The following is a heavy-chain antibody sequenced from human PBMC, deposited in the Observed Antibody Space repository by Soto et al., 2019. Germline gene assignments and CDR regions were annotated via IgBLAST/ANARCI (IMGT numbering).Heavy chain of an antibody. CDR2: IYYSGST. CDR1: GGSISSYY. V-gene: IGHV4-59*01. D-gene: IGHD1-7*01. Sequence: SETLSLTCTVSGGSISSYYWSWIRQPPGKGLEWIGYIYYSGSTNYNPSLKSRVTISVDTSKNQFSLKLSSVTAADTAVYYCAIVSGWNYDRGFDPWGQGTLVTVSS. J-gene: IGHJ5*02. CDR3: AIVSGWNYDRGFDP.